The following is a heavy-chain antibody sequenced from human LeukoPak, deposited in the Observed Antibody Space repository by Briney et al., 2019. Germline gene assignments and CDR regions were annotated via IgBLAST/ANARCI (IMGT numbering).Heavy chain of an antibody. V-gene: IGHV3-23*01. Sequence: GGTTHYADSVRGRFTISRDNSKNTLYLQMDSLRAEDTALYYCAKSDYYDTSGYRLFDFWGQGTLVTVSS. CDR2: GGTT. D-gene: IGHD3-22*01. J-gene: IGHJ4*02. CDR3: AKSDYYDTSGYRLFDF.